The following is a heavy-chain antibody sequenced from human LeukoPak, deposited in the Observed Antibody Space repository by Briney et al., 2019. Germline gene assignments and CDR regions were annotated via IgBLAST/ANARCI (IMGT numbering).Heavy chain of an antibody. CDR3: ARDMPHSTAWYF. J-gene: IGHJ4*02. Sequence: SETLSLTCTVSGGSISSENYFWNWIRQPAGKGLEWIGLVSSTGSTNYNPSLKSRVTISIDTSKNQFSLKLSSVTAADTALYYCARDMPHSTAWYFWGQGTLVTVSS. V-gene: IGHV4-61*02. CDR2: VSSTGST. D-gene: IGHD2-2*01. CDR1: GGSISSENYF.